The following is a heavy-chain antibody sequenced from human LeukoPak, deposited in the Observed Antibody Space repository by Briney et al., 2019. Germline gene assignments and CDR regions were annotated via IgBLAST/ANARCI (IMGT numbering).Heavy chain of an antibody. D-gene: IGHD3-9*01. J-gene: IGHJ4*02. CDR3: ARDILTGYGD. Sequence: GGSLRLSCAASGFTFSSYSMNWVRQAPGKGLEWVSSISSSSSYIYYADSAKGRFTISRDNAKNSLYLQMNSLRAEDTAVYYCARDILTGYGDWGQGTLVTVSS. V-gene: IGHV3-21*01. CDR1: GFTFSSYS. CDR2: ISSSSSYI.